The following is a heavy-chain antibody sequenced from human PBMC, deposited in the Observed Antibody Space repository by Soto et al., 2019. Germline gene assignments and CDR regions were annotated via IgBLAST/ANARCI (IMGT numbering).Heavy chain of an antibody. CDR3: ARDPGSIAVAGSRHYYYYYGMDV. CDR1: GGTFSSYT. D-gene: IGHD6-19*01. V-gene: IGHV1-69*04. Sequence: SVKVSCKAPGGTFSSYTISWVRQAPGQGLEWMGRIIPILGIANYAQKFQGRVTITADKSTSTAYMELSSLRSEDTAVYYCARDPGSIAVAGSRHYYYYYGMDVWG. J-gene: IGHJ6*02. CDR2: IIPILGIA.